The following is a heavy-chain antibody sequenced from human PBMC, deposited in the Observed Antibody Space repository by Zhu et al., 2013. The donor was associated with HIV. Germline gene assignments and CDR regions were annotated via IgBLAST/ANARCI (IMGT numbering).Heavy chain of an antibody. CDR1: GYTFTTYG. V-gene: IGHV1-18*01. D-gene: IGHD6-6*01. Sequence: QVQLVQSGAEVRAPGASVRVSCKASGYTFTTYGISWVRQAPGQGLEWMGWISAYNGNTNYAQKLQGRVTMTTDTSTSTAYMDLRSLTSDDTAVYYCARDLIPARPGWFDPWGQGTLVTVSS. J-gene: IGHJ5*02. CDR2: ISAYNGNT. CDR3: ARDLIPARPGWFDP.